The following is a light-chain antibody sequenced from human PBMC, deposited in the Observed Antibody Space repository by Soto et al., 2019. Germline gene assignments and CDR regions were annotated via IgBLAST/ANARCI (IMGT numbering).Light chain of an antibody. Sequence: EIVMTQSPAALSVSPGERATLSCRASQSVSDNLAWYQQKPGQAPRLLIFGTSTRATGIPARFSGSGSGTEFTLTISSLQSEDFAVYYCQQYKNWPPLTFGQGTKVEIK. J-gene: IGKJ1*01. CDR3: QQYKNWPPLT. CDR2: GTS. CDR1: QSVSDN. V-gene: IGKV3-15*01.